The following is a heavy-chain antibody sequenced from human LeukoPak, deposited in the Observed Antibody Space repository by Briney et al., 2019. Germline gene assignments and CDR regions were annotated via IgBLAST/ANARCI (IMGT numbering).Heavy chain of an antibody. Sequence: GGSLRLSCVASGNYWMHWVRQAPGKGLVWVSHINSDGSWTSYADSVKGRFTISRDNAKNSLYLQMSNLRAEDTAVYFCARGGGLDVWGQGATVTVSS. CDR1: GNYW. D-gene: IGHD3-16*01. J-gene: IGHJ6*02. CDR3: ARGGGLDV. CDR2: INSDGSWT. V-gene: IGHV3-74*01.